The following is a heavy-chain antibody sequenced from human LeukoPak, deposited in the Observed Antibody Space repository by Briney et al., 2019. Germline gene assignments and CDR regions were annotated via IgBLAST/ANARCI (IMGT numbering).Heavy chain of an antibody. CDR1: GFIVNTNY. Sequence: PGGSLRLSCAASGFIVNTNYMTWVRQAPGRGLEWVSFIYADGNTYYADSVKGRFTISRDISKNAVYLQMNSLRAEDTAVYYCASLTPSYGEDHWGQGTLVTVSS. D-gene: IGHD4-17*01. CDR3: ASLTPSYGEDH. V-gene: IGHV3-53*01. CDR2: IYADGNT. J-gene: IGHJ4*02.